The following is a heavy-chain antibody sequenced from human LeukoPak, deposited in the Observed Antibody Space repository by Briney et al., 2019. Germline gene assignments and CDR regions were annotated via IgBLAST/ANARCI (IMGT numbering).Heavy chain of an antibody. V-gene: IGHV1-24*01. CDR2: FDPEDGET. CDR3: ATLKRGYSYIFEY. Sequence: GASVKVSCKVSGYTLTELSMHWVRQAPGKGLEWMGGFDPEDGETIYAQKFEGRVTMTEDTSTDTAYMELSSLRSEDTAVYYCATLKRGYSYIFEYWGQGTLVTVSS. D-gene: IGHD5-18*01. J-gene: IGHJ4*02. CDR1: GYTLTELS.